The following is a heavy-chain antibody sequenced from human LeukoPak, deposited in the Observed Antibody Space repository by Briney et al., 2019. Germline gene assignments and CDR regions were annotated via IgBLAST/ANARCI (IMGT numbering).Heavy chain of an antibody. CDR2: ISYRGST. D-gene: IGHD2-2*01. Sequence: SETLSLTCTVSGGSISSSDSHWSWIRQSPGKGLEWIGYISYRGSTSYNPSLRSRLTISIDTSQNQFTLKLTSVTAADTAVYYCVRVRTGTSCYDYWGQGTLVTVSP. V-gene: IGHV4-30-4*01. CDR3: VRVRTGTSCYDY. J-gene: IGHJ4*02. CDR1: GGSISSSDSH.